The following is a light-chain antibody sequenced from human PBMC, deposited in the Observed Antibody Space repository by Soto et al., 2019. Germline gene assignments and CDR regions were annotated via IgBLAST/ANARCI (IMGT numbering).Light chain of an antibody. CDR2: KTS. V-gene: IGKV1-5*03. J-gene: IGKJ4*01. CDR1: HSISSW. CDR3: QQYQSFSLT. Sequence: DIQMTQSPSTLSASVGDRVTITCLASHSISSWLAWYQHKPGKAPKLLVYKTSNLQIGVPSRFSGSGSGSEFSLTISSLQPDDFATYYCQQYQSFSLTFGGGTRVEVK.